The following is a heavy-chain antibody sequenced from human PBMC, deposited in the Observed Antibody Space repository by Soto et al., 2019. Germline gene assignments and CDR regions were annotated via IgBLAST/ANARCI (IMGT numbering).Heavy chain of an antibody. D-gene: IGHD5-12*01. CDR1: GFSLSTSGVG. Sequence: QITLKESGPTLVKPTQTLTLTCTFSGFSLSTSGVGVGWIRQPPGKALEWLALIYWDDDKRYSPSLKSRLTIPKDSSKHQLVLTLTNMDPGDTATYYCAHSVGGYDDFDYWGQGTLVTVSS. V-gene: IGHV2-5*02. CDR3: AHSVGGYDDFDY. J-gene: IGHJ4*02. CDR2: IYWDDDK.